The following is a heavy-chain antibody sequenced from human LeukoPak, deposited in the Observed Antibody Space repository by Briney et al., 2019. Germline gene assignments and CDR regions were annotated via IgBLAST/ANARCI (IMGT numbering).Heavy chain of an antibody. CDR3: ARDQYYYDSSGYYPSY. V-gene: IGHV3-30*03. CDR2: ISYDGSNK. Sequence: GGSLRLSCAASGFTFSSYSMNWVRQAPGKGLEWVAVISYDGSNKYYADSVKGRFTISRDNSKNTLYLQMNSLRAEDTAVYYCARDQYYYDSSGYYPSYWGQGTLVTVSS. J-gene: IGHJ4*02. D-gene: IGHD3-22*01. CDR1: GFTFSSYS.